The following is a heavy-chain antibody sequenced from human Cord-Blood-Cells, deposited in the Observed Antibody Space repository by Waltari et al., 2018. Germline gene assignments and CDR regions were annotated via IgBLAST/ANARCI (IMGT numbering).Heavy chain of an antibody. CDR3: ARDAAAGDY. CDR1: GFTVSSNY. CDR2: IYRGGST. Sequence: EVQLVESGGGLIQPGGSLRLSCAAPGFTVSSNYMSGVRQAPGKGLEWVSVIYRGGSTYYADSVKGRFTIARDNSKNTLYRQMNSLRAEDTAVYYCARDAAAGDYWGQGTLVTVSS. V-gene: IGHV3-53*01. J-gene: IGHJ4*02. D-gene: IGHD6-13*01.